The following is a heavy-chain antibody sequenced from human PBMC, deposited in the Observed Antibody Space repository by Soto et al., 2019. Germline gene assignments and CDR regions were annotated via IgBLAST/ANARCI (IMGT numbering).Heavy chain of an antibody. J-gene: IGHJ4*02. Sequence: QVQLQESGPGLVKPSQTLSLTCTVSGGSISSGGYYWSWIRQHPGKGLEWIGYIYYSGSTYYNPAIKSRVTISVDTSKNQFSLKLSSVTAADTAVYYCARGRGYSYGYWSSLYYFDYWGQGTLVTVSS. V-gene: IGHV4-31*03. CDR3: ARGRGYSYGYWSSLYYFDY. CDR2: IYYSGST. CDR1: GGSISSGGYY. D-gene: IGHD5-18*01.